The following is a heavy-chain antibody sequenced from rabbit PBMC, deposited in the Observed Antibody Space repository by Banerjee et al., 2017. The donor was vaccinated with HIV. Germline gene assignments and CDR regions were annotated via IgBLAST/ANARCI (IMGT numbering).Heavy chain of an antibody. D-gene: IGHD1-1*01. Sequence: QQQLEESGGGLVKPGGTLTLTCKASGIDFSSYYRMCWVRQAPGRGLEWIACIGTGSGTTWYASWVNGRFTISKTSSTTVTLQMTSLTAADTATYFCARVGSGNNHAMDLWGPGTLVTVS. V-gene: IGHV1S43*01. CDR2: IGTGSGTT. CDR1: GIDFSSYYR. CDR3: ARVGSGNNHAMDL. J-gene: IGHJ6*01.